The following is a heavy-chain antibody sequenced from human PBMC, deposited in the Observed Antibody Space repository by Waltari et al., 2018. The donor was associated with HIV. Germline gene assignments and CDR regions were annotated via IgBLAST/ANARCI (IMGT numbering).Heavy chain of an antibody. CDR3: TTDLGGYNVDY. CDR1: GFTFTDIW. J-gene: IGHJ4*02. CDR2: IKSKTHGETT. V-gene: IGHV3-15*01. Sequence: EVRLVGSGGGLVKPGGSLRLSCAASGFTFTDIWMSWVRQAPGKGLEGVVHIKSKTHGETTDYAAPVKGRFSLSRDDSKNTLCLQMNSLKTEDTAVYYCTTDLGGYNVDYWGQGTLVTVSS. D-gene: IGHD5-12*01.